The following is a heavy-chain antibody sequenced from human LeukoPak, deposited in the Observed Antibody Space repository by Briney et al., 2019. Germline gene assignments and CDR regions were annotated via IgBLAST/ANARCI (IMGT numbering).Heavy chain of an antibody. CDR1: GGSISSSSYY. J-gene: IGHJ6*02. CDR3: ARGSPYYYGMDV. CDR2: IYYSGST. V-gene: IGHV4-39*07. Sequence: SETLSLTCTVSGGSISSSSYYWGWIRQPPGKGLEWIGSIYYSGSTYYNPSLKSRVTISVDTSKNQFSLKLSSVTAADTAVYYCARGSPYYYGMDVWGQGTTVTVSS.